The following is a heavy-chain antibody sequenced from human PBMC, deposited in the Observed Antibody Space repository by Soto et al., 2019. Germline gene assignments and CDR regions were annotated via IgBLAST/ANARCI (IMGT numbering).Heavy chain of an antibody. Sequence: GGSLRLSCAASGFTFSSYGMHWVRQAPGKGLEWVAVIWYDGSNKYYADSVKGRFTISRDNSKNTLYLQMNSLRAEDTAVYYCAGDGDYDILTGYYTGPRAFDIWGQGTMVTVSS. CDR2: IWYDGSNK. V-gene: IGHV3-33*01. J-gene: IGHJ3*02. CDR3: AGDGDYDILTGYYTGPRAFDI. D-gene: IGHD3-9*01. CDR1: GFTFSSYG.